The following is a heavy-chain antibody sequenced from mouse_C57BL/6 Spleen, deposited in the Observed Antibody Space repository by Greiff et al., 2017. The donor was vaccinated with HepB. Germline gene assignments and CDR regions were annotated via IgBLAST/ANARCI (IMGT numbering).Heavy chain of an antibody. Sequence: QVHVKQSGAELVRPGTSVKVSCKASGYAFTNYLIEWVKQRPGQGLEWIGVINPGSGGTNYNEKFKGKATLTADKSSSTAYMQLSSLTSEDSAVYFCARWADSNYSFAYWGQGTLVTVSA. CDR1: GYAFTNYL. D-gene: IGHD2-5*01. V-gene: IGHV1-54*01. CDR3: ARWADSNYSFAY. CDR2: INPGSGGT. J-gene: IGHJ3*01.